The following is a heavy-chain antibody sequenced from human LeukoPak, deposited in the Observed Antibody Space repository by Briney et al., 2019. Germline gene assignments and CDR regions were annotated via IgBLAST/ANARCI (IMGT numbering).Heavy chain of an antibody. Sequence: ASVSVSFKASGYTFTIYYLHWVRQAPGQGLEWVGILNLRGGSTNYAQKFQGRVTMTRDTSTSTVYMELSSLRSEDTAVYYCAREGWAPYSTSQALGFDYWGQGTLVTVSS. J-gene: IGHJ4*02. V-gene: IGHV1-46*01. CDR2: LNLRGGST. CDR3: AREGWAPYSTSQALGFDY. CDR1: GYTFTIYY. D-gene: IGHD6-13*01.